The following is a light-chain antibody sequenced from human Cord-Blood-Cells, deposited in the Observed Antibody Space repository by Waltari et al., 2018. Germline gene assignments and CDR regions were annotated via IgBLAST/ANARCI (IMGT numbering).Light chain of an antibody. CDR1: SSAVGGYNI. Sequence: QSALIQPPSASGSPGQPVPISCLETSSAVGGYNIVSWYQQHPGKAPKLMIYEVSKRPSGVPDRFSGSKSGNTASLTVSGLQAEDEADYYCSSYAGSNNWVFGGGTKLTVL. J-gene: IGLJ3*02. CDR3: SSYAGSNNWV. CDR2: EVS. V-gene: IGLV2-8*01.